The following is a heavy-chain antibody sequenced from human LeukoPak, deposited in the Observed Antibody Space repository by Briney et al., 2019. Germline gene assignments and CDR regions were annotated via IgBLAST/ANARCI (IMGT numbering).Heavy chain of an antibody. CDR2: ISSNGGST. J-gene: IGHJ6*03. CDR1: GFTFSSYA. CDR3: ARHPGDFTGIVNYYYMDV. D-gene: IGHD1-26*01. V-gene: IGHV3-64*01. Sequence: PGGSLRLSCAASGFTFSSYAMHWVRQAPGKGLEYVSAISSNGGSTYYANSVKGRFTISRDNSNNTLFLQMNSLRPEDTAVYYCARHPGDFTGIVNYYYMDVWGKGTTVTVSS.